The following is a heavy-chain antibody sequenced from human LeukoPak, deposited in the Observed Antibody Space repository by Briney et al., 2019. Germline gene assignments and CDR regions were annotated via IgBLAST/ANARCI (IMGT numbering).Heavy chain of an antibody. J-gene: IGHJ6*03. CDR1: GGSISSSSYY. CDR2: IYYSGST. CDR3: ARDRVASFWSGPDYYYYYMDV. D-gene: IGHD3-3*01. V-gene: IGHV4-39*07. Sequence: SETLYLTCTVSGGSISSSSYYWGWIRQPPGKGLEWIGSIYYSGSTYYNPSLKSRVTISVDKSKNQFSLKLSSVTAADTAVYYCARDRVASFWSGPDYYYYYMDVWGKGTTVTVSS.